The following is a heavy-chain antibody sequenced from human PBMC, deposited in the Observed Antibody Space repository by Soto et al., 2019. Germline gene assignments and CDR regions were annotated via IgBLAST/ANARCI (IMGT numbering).Heavy chain of an antibody. J-gene: IGHJ3*02. Sequence: GGSLRLSCAASGFTFSSYAMSWVRQAPGKGLEWVSAISGSGGSTYYADSVKGRFTISRDNSKNTLYLQMNSLRAEDTAVYYCAKVRQQRVTVTYDAFDIWGQGTMVTVSS. CDR1: GFTFSSYA. CDR3: AKVRQQRVTVTYDAFDI. V-gene: IGHV3-23*01. CDR2: ISGSGGST. D-gene: IGHD6-13*01.